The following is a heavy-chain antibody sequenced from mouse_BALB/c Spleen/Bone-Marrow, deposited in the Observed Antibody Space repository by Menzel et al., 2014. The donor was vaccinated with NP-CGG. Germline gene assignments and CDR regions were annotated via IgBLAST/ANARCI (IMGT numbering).Heavy chain of an antibody. CDR1: GYTFTSYW. D-gene: IGHD2-4*01. CDR2: IDPYDSET. Sequence: QVQLKESGAELVRPGASAKLSCKASGYTFTSYWMNWVKRRPEQGLEWIGRIDPYDSETHYNQKFKDKAILTVDKSSSTAYMQLSSLTSEDSAVYYCARGRDYDVFSYWGQGTLVTVSA. V-gene: IGHV1-52*01. J-gene: IGHJ3*01. CDR3: ARGRDYDVFSY.